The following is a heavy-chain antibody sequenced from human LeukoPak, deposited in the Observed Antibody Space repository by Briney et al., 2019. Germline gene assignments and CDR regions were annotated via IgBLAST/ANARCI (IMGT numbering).Heavy chain of an antibody. J-gene: IGHJ4*02. CDR1: GGSFSGYY. V-gene: IGHV4-34*01. D-gene: IGHD5-12*01. Sequence: SETLSLTCAVYGGSFSGYYWSWIRQPPGKGLEWIGEINHSGSTNYNPSLKSRVTISVDTSKNQFSLKLSSVTAADTAVYYCARGVDRTKIYSWGQGTLVTVSS. CDR3: ARGVDRTKIYS. CDR2: INHSGST.